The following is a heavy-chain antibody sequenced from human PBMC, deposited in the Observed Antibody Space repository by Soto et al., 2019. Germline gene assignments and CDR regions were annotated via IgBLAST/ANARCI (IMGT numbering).Heavy chain of an antibody. D-gene: IGHD2-8*01. CDR3: HTPHGRNAFDI. Sequence: GGSLRLSCATSGFTFSNAWMAWVRQAPGKGLEWVGRIKSIADGGTTNYAAPVKGRFSISRHDSENTLYLQMNSLRVEDTGIYYCHTPHGRNAFDIWGPGTVVTVS. V-gene: IGHV3-15*01. J-gene: IGHJ3*02. CDR1: GFTFSNAW. CDR2: IKSIADGGTT.